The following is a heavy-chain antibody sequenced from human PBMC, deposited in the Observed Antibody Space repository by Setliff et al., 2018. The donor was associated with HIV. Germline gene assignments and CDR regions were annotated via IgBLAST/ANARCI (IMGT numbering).Heavy chain of an antibody. V-gene: IGHV4-38-2*01. CDR1: GYSISSGYY. Sequence: PSETLSLTCAVSGYSISSGYYWGWIRQPPGKGLEWIGTIYHSGSTYYNPSLKSRVTISVDTSKNQFSLRLSSVTAADSAVYYCARRWETIVVVIGIPNWYFDLWGRGTLVTVSS. CDR2: IYHSGST. CDR3: ARRWETIVVVIGIPNWYFDL. D-gene: IGHD2-21*01. J-gene: IGHJ2*01.